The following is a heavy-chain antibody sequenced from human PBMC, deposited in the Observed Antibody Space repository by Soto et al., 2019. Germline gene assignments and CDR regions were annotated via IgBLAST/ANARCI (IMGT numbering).Heavy chain of an antibody. Sequence: SETLSLTCAVNGGSFREYYWSWLRQPPGKGLEWIGEINQSGTTHYNPSLKRRINISIDTSKNQFSLNLTSVTAADKATYYCARDIITVIGGEIYYYFGMDVWGQGTTVTVSS. J-gene: IGHJ6*02. CDR2: INQSGTT. V-gene: IGHV4-34*01. CDR3: ARDIITVIGGEIYYYFGMDV. CDR1: GGSFREYY. D-gene: IGHD3-10*01.